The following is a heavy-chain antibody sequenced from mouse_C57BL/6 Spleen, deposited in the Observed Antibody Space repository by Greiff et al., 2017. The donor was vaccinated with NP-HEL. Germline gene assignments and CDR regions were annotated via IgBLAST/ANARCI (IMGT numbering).Heavy chain of an antibody. CDR2: IYPGDGDT. CDR3: ARELTGPYYFDY. V-gene: IGHV1-82*01. CDR1: GYAFSSSW. J-gene: IGHJ2*01. Sequence: VQVVESGPELVKPGASVKISCKASGYAFSSSWMNWVKQRPGKGLEWIGRIYPGDGDTNYNGKFKGKATLTADKSSSTAYMQLSSLTSEDSAVYFCARELTGPYYFDYWGQGTTLTVSS. D-gene: IGHD4-1*01.